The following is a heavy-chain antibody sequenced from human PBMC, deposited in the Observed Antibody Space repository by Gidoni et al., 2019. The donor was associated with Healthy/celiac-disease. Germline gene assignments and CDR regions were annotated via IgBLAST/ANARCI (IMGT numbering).Heavy chain of an antibody. V-gene: IGHV3-21*01. J-gene: IGHJ4*02. CDR2: ISSSGRTI. D-gene: IGHD6-6*01. CDR1: GFTFSSYS. Sequence: EVLLVESGGGLVKPGGSLRLSCAASGFTFSSYSMNWVRQAPGKGLEWVSSISSSGRTIYYADSLKGRFTISRDTAKNSLYLQMNSLRVEDTAVYYCARGGSSSSWYWGQGTLVTVSS. CDR3: ARGGSSSSWY.